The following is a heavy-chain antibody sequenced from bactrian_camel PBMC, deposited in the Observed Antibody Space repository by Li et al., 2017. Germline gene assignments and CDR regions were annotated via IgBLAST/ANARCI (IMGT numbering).Heavy chain of an antibody. Sequence: QVQLVESGGGEVQAGGSPKLSCAGSAYILENCGMVWYRQSKGKEEKLVSVRKDGTPVYEDTVKGRFTLSHDRSKNTTYLQMDNLKTEDTGVYYCAALNSTYGGRFGWCKDFRGQGTQVTVS. D-gene: IGHD6*01. J-gene: IGHJ4*01. CDR3: AALNSTYGGRFGWCKDF. CDR1: AYILENCG. CDR2: VRKDGTP. V-gene: IGHV3S60*01.